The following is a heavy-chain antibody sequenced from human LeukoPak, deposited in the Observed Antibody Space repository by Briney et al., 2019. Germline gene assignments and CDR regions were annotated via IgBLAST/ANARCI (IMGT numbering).Heavy chain of an antibody. CDR1: GFTFSRYG. CDR3: AREFRAYDSSGYYYEAFGYDGMDV. D-gene: IGHD3-22*01. J-gene: IGHJ6*02. V-gene: IGHV3-30*03. Sequence: PGGSLRLSCAASGFTFSRYGMHWVRQASGKGLEWVALISYDGSNKYYADSVKGRFTISRDNSKNTLYLQMNSLRPEDTAVYYCAREFRAYDSSGYYYEAFGYDGMDVWGQGTTVTVS. CDR2: ISYDGSNK.